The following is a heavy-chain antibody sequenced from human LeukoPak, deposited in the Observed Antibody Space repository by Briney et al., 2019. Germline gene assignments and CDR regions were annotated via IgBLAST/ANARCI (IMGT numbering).Heavy chain of an antibody. CDR1: GFTFSSYW. CDR3: ARDGGESDGVYYFDY. D-gene: IGHD3-16*01. V-gene: IGHV3-7*01. CDR2: IKQDGSEK. Sequence: GGSLRLSCAASGFTFSSYWMSWVRQAPGKGLEWVANIKQDGSEKYYVDSVKGRFTISRDNAKNSLYLQMNSLRAEDTAVYYCARDGGESDGVYYFDYWGQGTLVTVSS. J-gene: IGHJ4*02.